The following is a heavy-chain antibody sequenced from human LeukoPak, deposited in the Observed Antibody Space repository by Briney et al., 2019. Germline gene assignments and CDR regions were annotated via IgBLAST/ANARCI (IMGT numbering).Heavy chain of an antibody. CDR1: GFTFSSYA. V-gene: IGHV3-30-3*01. CDR2: ISYDGSNK. Sequence: GGSLRLSCAASGFTFSSYAMHWVRQAPGKGLEWVAVISYDGSNKYYADSVKGRFNISRDNSKNTLYLQMNSLRAEDTAVYYCAKVGEYDFWSGYYLTSFDYWGQGTLVTVSS. J-gene: IGHJ4*02. CDR3: AKVGEYDFWSGYYLTSFDY. D-gene: IGHD3-3*01.